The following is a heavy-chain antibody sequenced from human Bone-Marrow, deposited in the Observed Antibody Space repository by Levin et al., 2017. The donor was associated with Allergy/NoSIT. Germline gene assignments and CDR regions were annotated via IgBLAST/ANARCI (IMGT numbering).Heavy chain of an antibody. CDR3: AKFGLNSGSY. CDR1: GFTFSSYG. Sequence: GGSLRLSCAASGFTFSSYGMHWVRQAPGKGLEWVAVISYDGSNKYYADSVKGRFTISRDNSKNTLYLQMNSLGAEDTAVYYCAKFGLNSGSYWGQGTLVTVSS. J-gene: IGHJ4*02. CDR2: ISYDGSNK. D-gene: IGHD1-26*01. V-gene: IGHV3-30*18.